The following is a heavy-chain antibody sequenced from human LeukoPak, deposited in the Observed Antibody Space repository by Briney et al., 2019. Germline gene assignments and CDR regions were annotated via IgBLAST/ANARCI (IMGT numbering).Heavy chain of an antibody. CDR2: INPNSGGT. D-gene: IGHD2-2*01. V-gene: IGHV1-2*02. CDR3: TRDHCSSINCYEYNYYGMDV. CDR1: GYTFTGYY. J-gene: IGHJ6*02. Sequence: GASVKVSCKASGYTFTGYYMRWVRQAPGQGLEWMGWINPNSGGTNYAQKFQGRVTMTRDTSISTAYMELSRLRSDDTAVYYCTRDHCSSINCYEYNYYGMDVWGLGTTVTVSS.